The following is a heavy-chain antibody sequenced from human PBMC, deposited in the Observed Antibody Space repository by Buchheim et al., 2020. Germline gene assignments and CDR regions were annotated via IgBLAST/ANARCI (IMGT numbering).Heavy chain of an antibody. CDR1: GYSFTNYW. V-gene: IGHV5-51*01. CDR3: ARQDFYGSGSPSFDY. Sequence: EVQLVQSGTEVKKPGESLKISCKGSGYSFTNYWIGWVRQMPGKGLEWMGVIYPGDSDTTYSPSFHGRVTISADRSTSTAYLQWTRLQASDTAMYYCARQDFYGSGSPSFDYWGQGTL. CDR2: IYPGDSDT. D-gene: IGHD3-10*01. J-gene: IGHJ4*02.